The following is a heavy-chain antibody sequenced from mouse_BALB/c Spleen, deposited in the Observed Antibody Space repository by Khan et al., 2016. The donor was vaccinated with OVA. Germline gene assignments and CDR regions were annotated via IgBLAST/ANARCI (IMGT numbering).Heavy chain of an antibody. V-gene: IGHV3-2*02. D-gene: IGHD1-1*01. Sequence: EVQLKESGPGLVKPSQSLSLTCTVTGYSITSGYAWNWIRQFPGNKLEWMGYISYSGVTSYTPSLKSRISITRDTSKNQFFLQLNSVTTEDTATYYCARGNYYGYYFDYWGQGTTSQSPQ. CDR2: ISYSGVT. J-gene: IGHJ2*01. CDR1: GYSITSGYA. CDR3: ARGNYYGYYFDY.